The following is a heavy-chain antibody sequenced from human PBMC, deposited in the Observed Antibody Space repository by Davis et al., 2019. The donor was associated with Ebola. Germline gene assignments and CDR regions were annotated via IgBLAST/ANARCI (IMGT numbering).Heavy chain of an antibody. CDR3: ARGTETPGYYDFWSGSPYYYYGMDV. J-gene: IGHJ6*02. D-gene: IGHD3-3*01. CDR2: IYYSGST. Sequence: MPSETLSLTCTVSGGSISSYYWSWIRQPPGKGLEWIGYIYYSGSTNYNPSLKSRVTISVDKSKNQFSLKLSSVTAADTAVYYCARGTETPGYYDFWSGSPYYYYGMDVWGQGTTVTVSS. CDR1: GGSISSYY. V-gene: IGHV4-59*12.